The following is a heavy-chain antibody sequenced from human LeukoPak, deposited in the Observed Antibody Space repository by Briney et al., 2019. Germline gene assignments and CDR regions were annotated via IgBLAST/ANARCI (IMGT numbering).Heavy chain of an antibody. D-gene: IGHD1-26*01. CDR2: INPSGGST. J-gene: IGHJ6*02. V-gene: IGHV1-46*01. CDR3: AREKNSGSYYYYGMDV. CDR1: GYTFTSYY. Sequence: ASVTVSCKASGYTFTSYYMHWVRQAPGQGLEWMGIINPSGGSTSYAQKFQGRVTMTRDTSTSTVYMELSSLRSEDTAVYYCAREKNSGSYYYYGMDVWGQGTTVTVSS.